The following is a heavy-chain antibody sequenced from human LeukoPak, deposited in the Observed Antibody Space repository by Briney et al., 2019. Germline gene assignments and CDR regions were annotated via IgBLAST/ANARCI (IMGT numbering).Heavy chain of an antibody. CDR3: ARDNSYGFMGCMDY. CDR1: GFAFSTYG. J-gene: IGHJ4*02. CDR2: TRYDGSHS. V-gene: IGHV3-30*02. D-gene: IGHD5-18*01. Sequence: GGSLRLSCAASGFAFSTYGMHWVRQAPGKGLDWVAFTRYDGSHSEYEDSVKGRFSIARDDSKSTLYLQMNSLRAEDTGVYYCARDNSYGFMGCMDYWGQGTRVTVSS.